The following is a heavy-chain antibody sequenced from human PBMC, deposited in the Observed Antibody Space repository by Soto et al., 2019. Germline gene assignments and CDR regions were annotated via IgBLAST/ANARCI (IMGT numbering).Heavy chain of an antibody. J-gene: IGHJ4*02. D-gene: IGHD4-17*01. V-gene: IGHV3-23*01. CDR2: VSIGGST. CDR3: ARETHDYGDYSLMDY. Sequence: GSLRLSCSASGFTFSSYAMGWVRQGPGKGLEWVAVVSIGGSTHYADSVRGRFTISRDNSKNTLSLQMNSLRAEDTAVYYCARETHDYGDYSLMDYWGQGTLVTVSS. CDR1: GFTFSSYA.